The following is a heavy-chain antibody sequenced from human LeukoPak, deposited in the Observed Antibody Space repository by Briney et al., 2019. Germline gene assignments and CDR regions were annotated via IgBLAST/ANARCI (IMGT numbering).Heavy chain of an antibody. CDR3: ARERDPGDPFDY. V-gene: IGHV4-61*01. Sequence: SETLSLTCTVSGGSVSSGSYYWSWIRQPPGKGLEWIGYIYYSGSTNYNPSLKSRVTISVDTSKNQFSLKLSSVTAADTAVYYCARERDPGDPFDYWGQGTLVTVSS. CDR1: GGSVSSGSYY. D-gene: IGHD7-27*01. J-gene: IGHJ4*02. CDR2: IYYSGST.